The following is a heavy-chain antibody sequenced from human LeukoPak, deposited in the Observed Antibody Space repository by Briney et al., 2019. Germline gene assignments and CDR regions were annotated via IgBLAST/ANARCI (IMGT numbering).Heavy chain of an antibody. J-gene: IGHJ6*02. CDR2: IRSKAYGGTT. Sequence: GGSLRLSCAGSGFTFGDYAMSWVRQAPGKGLEWVGFIRSKAYGGTTEYAASVKGRFTISRDDSKSIAYLQMNSLKTEDTAVYYCTTEPPWDVWGQGTTVTVSS. CDR3: TTEPPWDV. CDR1: GFTFGDYA. V-gene: IGHV3-49*04.